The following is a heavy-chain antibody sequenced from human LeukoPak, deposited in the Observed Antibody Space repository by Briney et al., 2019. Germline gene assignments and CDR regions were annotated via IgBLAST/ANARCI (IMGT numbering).Heavy chain of an antibody. Sequence: GGSLRLSCAVSGFTFSDSYMSWIRQAPGKGLDWLACISSSSHVIYYADSVRGRFTISRDNAKNSLYLQLNSLRAEDTAVYYCARTGRNNYFDSWGQGTLVTVSS. V-gene: IGHV3-11*01. CDR2: ISSSSHVI. CDR1: GFTFSDSY. J-gene: IGHJ5*01. CDR3: ARTGRNNYFDS.